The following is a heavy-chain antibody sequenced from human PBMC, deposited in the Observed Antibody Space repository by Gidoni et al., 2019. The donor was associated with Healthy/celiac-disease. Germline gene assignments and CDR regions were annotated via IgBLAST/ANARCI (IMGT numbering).Heavy chain of an antibody. D-gene: IGHD1-26*01. V-gene: IGHV3-9*01. CDR3: AKGVGATLPDAFDI. Sequence: EVQLVESGGGLVQHGRSLRLSCAASGFTFDDYAMHWVRQAPGKGLEWVSGISCNSGSIGYADAVKGRFTISRDNAKNSLYLQMNSLRAEDTALYYCAKGVGATLPDAFDIWGQGTMVTVSS. CDR1: GFTFDDYA. J-gene: IGHJ3*02. CDR2: ISCNSGSI.